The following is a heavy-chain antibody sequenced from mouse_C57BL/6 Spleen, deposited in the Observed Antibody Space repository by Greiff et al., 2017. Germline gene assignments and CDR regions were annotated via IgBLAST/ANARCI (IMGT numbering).Heavy chain of an antibody. CDR3: ARGDDGYPAWFAY. D-gene: IGHD2-3*01. CDR1: GFTFSSYA. CDR2: ISDGGSYT. V-gene: IGHV5-4*03. J-gene: IGHJ3*01. Sequence: EVKVEESGGGLVKPGGSLKLSCAASGFTFSSYAMSWVRQTPEKRLEWVATISDGGSYTYYPDNVKGRFTISRDNAKNNLYLQMSHLKSEDTAMYYCARGDDGYPAWFAYWGQGTLVTVSA.